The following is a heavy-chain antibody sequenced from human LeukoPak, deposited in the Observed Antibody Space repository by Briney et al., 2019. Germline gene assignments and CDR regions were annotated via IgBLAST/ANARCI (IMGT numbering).Heavy chain of an antibody. D-gene: IGHD2-2*01. J-gene: IGHJ6*03. CDR3: AKENPYCSSTSCYAANYYYYYMDV. CDR2: IWYDGSNK. CDR1: GFTFSSYG. Sequence: GGSLRLSCAASGFTFSSYGMHWVRQAPGKGLEWVAVIWYDGSNKYYADSVKGRFIISRDNSKNTLYLEMNSLRAEDTAVYYCAKENPYCSSTSCYAANYYYYYMDVWGKGTTVTVSS. V-gene: IGHV3-33*06.